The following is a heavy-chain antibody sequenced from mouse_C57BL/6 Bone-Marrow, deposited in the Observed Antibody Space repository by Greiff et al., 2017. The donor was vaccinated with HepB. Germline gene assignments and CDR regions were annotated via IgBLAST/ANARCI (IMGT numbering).Heavy chain of an antibody. Sequence: QVQLQQPGTELVKPGASVKLSCKASGYTFTSYWMHWVKQRPGQGLEWIGNINPSNGGTNYNEKFKSKATLTVDKSSSTAYMQLSSLTSEDSAVYCCARGSERRLPFDYWGQGTTLTVSS. V-gene: IGHV1-53*01. J-gene: IGHJ2*01. D-gene: IGHD3-2*02. CDR2: INPSNGGT. CDR3: ARGSERRLPFDY. CDR1: GYTFTSYW.